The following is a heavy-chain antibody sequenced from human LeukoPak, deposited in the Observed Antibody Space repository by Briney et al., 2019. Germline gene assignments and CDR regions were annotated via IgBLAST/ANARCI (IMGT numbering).Heavy chain of an antibody. Sequence: SETLSLTCTVSGGSISSSSYYWGRIRQPPGKGLEWIGSIYYSGSTYYNPSLKSRVTISVDTSKNQFSLELSSVTAADTAVYYCARENDTSGFSASGFDSWGQGTLVTVSS. CDR3: ARENDTSGFSASGFDS. CDR1: GGSISSSSYY. J-gene: IGHJ4*02. CDR2: IYYSGST. D-gene: IGHD3-22*01. V-gene: IGHV4-39*07.